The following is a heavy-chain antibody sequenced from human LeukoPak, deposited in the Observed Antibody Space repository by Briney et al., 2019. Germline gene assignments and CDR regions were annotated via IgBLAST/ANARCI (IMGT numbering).Heavy chain of an antibody. CDR2: INHSGST. CDR1: GFTFSTYT. J-gene: IGHJ4*02. CDR3: ARDTDSTGYHY. Sequence: GSLRLSCAASGFTFSTYTMNWVRQPPGKGLEWIGEINHSGSTNYNPSLKSRVTISVDTSKNQFSLRLSSVTAADTAVYYCARDTDSTGYHYWGQGTLVTVSS. D-gene: IGHD3-22*01. V-gene: IGHV4-34*01.